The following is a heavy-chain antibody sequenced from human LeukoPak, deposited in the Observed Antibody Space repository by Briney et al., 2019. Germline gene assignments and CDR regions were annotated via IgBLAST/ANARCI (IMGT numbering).Heavy chain of an antibody. J-gene: IGHJ4*02. D-gene: IGHD1-26*01. Sequence: GASVKVSCKASGYAFTTYGLSWVRQAPGQGLEWMGWISAYNSYTNYAQKLQGRLTMTTDTSTSTAYMELRSLRSDDTAVYYCARVEGGSYYFYFDYWGQGTLATVSS. V-gene: IGHV1-18*01. CDR3: ARVEGGSYYFYFDY. CDR1: GYAFTTYG. CDR2: ISAYNSYT.